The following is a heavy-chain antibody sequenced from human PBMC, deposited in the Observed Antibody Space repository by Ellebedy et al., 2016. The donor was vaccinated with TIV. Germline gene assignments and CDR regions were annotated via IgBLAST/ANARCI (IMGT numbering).Heavy chain of an antibody. D-gene: IGHD1-26*01. CDR2: IDPSGCST. CDR3: ARDRIVGSSSPYYNGMDV. Sequence: AASVKVSCKASGYTFTSYYMHWVRQAPGQGLEWMGVIDPSGCSTDYAQKFQGRVTMTRDTSTSTVYMELSSLRSDDTAVYYCARDRIVGSSSPYYNGMDVWGQGTTVTVSS. J-gene: IGHJ6*02. V-gene: IGHV1-46*01. CDR1: GYTFTSYY.